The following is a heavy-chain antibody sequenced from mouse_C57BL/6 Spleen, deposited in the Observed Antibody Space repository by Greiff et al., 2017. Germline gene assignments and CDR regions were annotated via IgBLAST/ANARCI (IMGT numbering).Heavy chain of an antibody. CDR2: IYPNNGGN. CDR1: GYTFTDYY. D-gene: IGHD2-5*01. Sequence: VQLQQSGPELVKPGASVKMSCKASGYTFTDYYMHWVKQSHGKSLEWIGYIYPNNGGNGYNQKFKGKATLTVDKSSSTAYMELRSLTSEDSAVDDWASEGYYSNFGDYWGQGTSVTVSS. V-gene: IGHV1-34*01. CDR3: ASEGYYSNFGDY. J-gene: IGHJ4*01.